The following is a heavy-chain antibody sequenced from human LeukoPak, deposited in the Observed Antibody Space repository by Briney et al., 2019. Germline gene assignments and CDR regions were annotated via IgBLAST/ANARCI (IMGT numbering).Heavy chain of an antibody. V-gene: IGHV3-7*03. J-gene: IGHJ4*02. Sequence: GGSLRLSCAASGFMFSSNWMSWVRLAPGKGLEWVANIKEDGTETCYVDSVKGRFTISRDNAKNSLYLQMNSLRVEDTAVYYCVKEGRSLQTYWGQGTLVTVSS. CDR2: IKEDGTET. D-gene: IGHD5-24*01. CDR3: VKEGRSLQTY. CDR1: GFMFSSNW.